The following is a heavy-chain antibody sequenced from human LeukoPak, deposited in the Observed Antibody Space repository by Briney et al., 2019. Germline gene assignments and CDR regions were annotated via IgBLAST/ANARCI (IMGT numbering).Heavy chain of an antibody. J-gene: IGHJ4*02. CDR3: ARGRGCSAS. CDR1: GGSFSGYY. Sequence: PSETLSLTCAVYGGSFSGYYWSWIRQPPGKGLEWIGEINHSGSTNYNPSLKSRVTISVDTSKNQFSLKLSSVTAADTAVYYCARGRGCSASWGQGTLVTVSS. V-gene: IGHV4-34*01. D-gene: IGHD2-15*01. CDR2: INHSGST.